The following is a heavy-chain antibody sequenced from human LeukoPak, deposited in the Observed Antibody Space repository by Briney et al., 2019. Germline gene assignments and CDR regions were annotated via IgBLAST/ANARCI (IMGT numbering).Heavy chain of an antibody. Sequence: GGSLRLSCGASGFTFSGYSMNWVRQAPGKGLEWVSVISGSGGSTNYADSVKGRFTISRDNSKNTLYLQMNSLRAEDTAVYYCARERLNSGYYYYDYWGQGTLVTVSS. D-gene: IGHD3-22*01. V-gene: IGHV3-23*01. CDR2: ISGSGGST. CDR3: ARERLNSGYYYYDY. CDR1: GFTFSGYS. J-gene: IGHJ4*02.